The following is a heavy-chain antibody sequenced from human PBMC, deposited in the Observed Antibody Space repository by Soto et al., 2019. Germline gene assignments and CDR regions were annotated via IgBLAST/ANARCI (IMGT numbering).Heavy chain of an antibody. V-gene: IGHV4-34*01. CDR3: AREIGTCSSTSCYYYYMDV. CDR2: INHSGST. CDR1: GGSFSGYY. D-gene: IGHD2-2*01. Sequence: SETLSLTCAVYGGSFSGYYWSWIRQPPGKGLEWIGEINHSGSTNYNPSLKSRVTISVDTSKNQFSLKLSSVTAADTAVYYCAREIGTCSSTSCYYYYMDVWGKGTTVTVSS. J-gene: IGHJ6*03.